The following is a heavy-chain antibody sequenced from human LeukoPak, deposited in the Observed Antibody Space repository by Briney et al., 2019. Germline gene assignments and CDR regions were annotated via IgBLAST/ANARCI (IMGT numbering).Heavy chain of an antibody. CDR1: GYTFTGYY. CDR2: INPNSGGK. CDR3: ARSMVRGVIIGMD. V-gene: IGHV1-2*02. D-gene: IGHD3-10*01. Sequence: ASVKVSCKASGYTFTGYYMHWVRQAPGQGLDWMGWINPNSGGKNYAQKFQGRVTMTRDTSISTAYMELSRLRSDDTAVYYCARSMVRGVIIGMDWGQGTLVTVSS. J-gene: IGHJ4*02.